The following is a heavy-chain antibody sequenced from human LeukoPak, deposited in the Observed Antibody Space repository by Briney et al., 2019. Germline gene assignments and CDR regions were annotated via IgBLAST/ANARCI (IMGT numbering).Heavy chain of an antibody. CDR1: GFTFSSYA. CDR2: ISGSGGST. CDR3: AKDRTVVPAAMVAFDI. V-gene: IGHV3-23*01. D-gene: IGHD2-2*01. Sequence: GGSLRLSCAASGFTFSSYAMSWVRQAPGKGLEWVSAISGSGGSTYYADSVKGRFTISRDNSKNTLYLQMNSLRAEDTAVYYCAKDRTVVPAAMVAFDIWGQGTMVTVSS. J-gene: IGHJ3*02.